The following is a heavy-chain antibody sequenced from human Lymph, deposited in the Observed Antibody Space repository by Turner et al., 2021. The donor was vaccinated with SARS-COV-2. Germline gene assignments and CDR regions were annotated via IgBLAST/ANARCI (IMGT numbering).Heavy chain of an antibody. Sequence: QVQLVESGGGVVQPGRSLRLSCAASGFTFSSYVMHWVPQAPGKGLEGVAVIWYDGSNKYYADSVKGRFTISRDNSKNTLYLKMNSLRAEDTAVYYCARGLGSSWYSGGFDYWGQGTLVTVSS. D-gene: IGHD6-13*01. CDR1: GFTFSSYV. CDR2: IWYDGSNK. CDR3: ARGLGSSWYSGGFDY. J-gene: IGHJ4*02. V-gene: IGHV3-33*01.